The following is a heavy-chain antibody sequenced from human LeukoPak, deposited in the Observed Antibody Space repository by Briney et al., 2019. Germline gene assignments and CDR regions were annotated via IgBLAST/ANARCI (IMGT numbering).Heavy chain of an antibody. D-gene: IGHD2-2*01. J-gene: IGHJ3*02. V-gene: IGHV3-30*02. CDR3: AREGTSWLRNAFDI. CDR1: GFTFSRYG. CDR2: IQTDGSTK. Sequence: GGSLRLSCVSSGFTFSRYGIHWVRQDPGKGLEWVSFIQTDGSTKYYSDSVKGRFTISRDNPKNTVYLQMNSLRAEDTAVYYCAREGTSWLRNAFDIWGQGTMVTVSS.